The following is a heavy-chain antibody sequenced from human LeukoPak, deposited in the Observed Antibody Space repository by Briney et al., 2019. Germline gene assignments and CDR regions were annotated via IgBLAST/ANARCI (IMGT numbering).Heavy chain of an antibody. CDR1: GYTFTGYY. CDR3: ARDLRRGYDSSGYYGY. CDR2: INPNSGGT. V-gene: IGHV1-2*04. D-gene: IGHD3-22*01. J-gene: IGHJ4*02. Sequence: GASVKVSCKASGYTFTGYYMHWERQAPGQGLEWMGWINPNSGGTNYAQKFQGWVTMARDTSISTAYMELSRLRSDDTAVYYCARDLRRGYDSSGYYGYWGQGTLVTVSS.